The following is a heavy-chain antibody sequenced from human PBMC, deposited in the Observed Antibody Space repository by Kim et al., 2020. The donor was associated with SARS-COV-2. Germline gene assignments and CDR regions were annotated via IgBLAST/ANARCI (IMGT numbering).Heavy chain of an antibody. D-gene: IGHD6-13*01. V-gene: IGHV7-4-1*02. CDR3: ARDHSTAAGDHDY. Sequence: TYAQGFTGRFVVSLDTSVSTAYLQISSLKAADTAVYYCARDHSTAAGDHDYWGQGTLVTVSS. J-gene: IGHJ4*02.